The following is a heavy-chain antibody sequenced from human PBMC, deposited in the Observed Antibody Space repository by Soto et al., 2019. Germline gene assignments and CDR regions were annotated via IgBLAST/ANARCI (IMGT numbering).Heavy chain of an antibody. Sequence: ASVKVSCKASGYIFTSYGISWVRQAPGQGLEGMGWISVYNGNTNYVKKLQGRVTMTTDTSTSTAYMELRSLTSDDTAVYYCARGGQWVAPDYWGQGTLVTVSS. CDR2: ISVYNGNT. CDR1: GYIFTSYG. V-gene: IGHV1-18*01. D-gene: IGHD6-19*01. J-gene: IGHJ4*02. CDR3: ARGGQWVAPDY.